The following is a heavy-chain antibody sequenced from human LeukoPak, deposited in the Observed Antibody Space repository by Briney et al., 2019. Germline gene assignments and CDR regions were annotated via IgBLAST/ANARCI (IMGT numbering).Heavy chain of an antibody. CDR1: GFTFSSYA. CDR2: ISGSGGST. J-gene: IGHJ4*02. CDR3: ATSNIVNGDFDY. D-gene: IGHD2-15*01. Sequence: GGSLRLSCAASGFTFSSYAMSWVRQAPGKGLEWVSAISGSGGSTYYADSVKGRFTISRDNSENTLYLQMNSLRAEDTAVYYCATSNIVNGDFDYWGQGTLVTVSS. V-gene: IGHV3-23*01.